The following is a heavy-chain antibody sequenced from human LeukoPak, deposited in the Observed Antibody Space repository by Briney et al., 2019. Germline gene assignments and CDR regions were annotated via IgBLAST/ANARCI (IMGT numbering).Heavy chain of an antibody. Sequence: GASVKVSCKASGYTCTSYALHWVRHAPGQRLERMGWINPGNGNTKYSQEFQGRVTIIKNTSGSTAYMELSSLRSEDMAGYYGARGAGKGIAGAGGVDYWGQGTLVTVSS. V-gene: IGHV1-3*03. J-gene: IGHJ4*02. CDR1: GYTCTSYA. CDR2: INPGNGNT. CDR3: ARGAGKGIAGAGGVDY. D-gene: IGHD6-13*01.